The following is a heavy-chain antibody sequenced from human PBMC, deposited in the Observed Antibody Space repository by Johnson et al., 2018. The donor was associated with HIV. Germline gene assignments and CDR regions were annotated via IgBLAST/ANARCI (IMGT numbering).Heavy chain of an antibody. CDR3: AKGDTVVGAKYAFDF. Sequence: QVLLVESGGGVVQPGGSLRLSCAASGFTFSSYWMHWVRQAPGKGLEWVSGISWNSGSIGYADSVKGRFTISRDNSKNTLYLQMNSLRAEDTAVYYCAKGDTVVGAKYAFDFWGQGTMVTVSS. CDR2: ISWNSGSI. D-gene: IGHD1-26*01. CDR1: GFTFSSYW. J-gene: IGHJ3*01. V-gene: IGHV3-NL1*01.